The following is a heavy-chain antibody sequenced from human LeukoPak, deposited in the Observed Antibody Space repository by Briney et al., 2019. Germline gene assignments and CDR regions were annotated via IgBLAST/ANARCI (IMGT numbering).Heavy chain of an antibody. CDR2: IRYDGSNK. J-gene: IGHJ3*02. D-gene: IGHD1-26*01. Sequence: GGSLRLSCAASGFTFSSYGMHWVRQAPGKGLEWVAFIRYDGSNKYYADSVKGRFTISRDNSKNTLYLQMNSLRAEDTALYYCARVYGAPDAFDIWGQGTMVTVSS. CDR3: ARVYGAPDAFDI. CDR1: GFTFSSYG. V-gene: IGHV3-30*02.